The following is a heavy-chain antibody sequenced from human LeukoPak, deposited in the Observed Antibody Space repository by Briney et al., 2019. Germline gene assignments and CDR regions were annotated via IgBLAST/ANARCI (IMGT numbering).Heavy chain of an antibody. J-gene: IGHJ5*02. CDR2: IYSDGST. CDR3: VRDIGDCDSDTCPSWFDP. D-gene: IGHD2-21*02. V-gene: IGHV3-53*01. Sequence: GGSLRLSCAASGFTFSSNYMTWVRQAPGKGLEWVSLIYSDGSTYYANSVKGRFTISRDNSKNTLYLQMNSLRAEDTAVYYCVRDIGDCDSDTCPSWFDPWGQGTLVTVSS. CDR1: GFTFSSNY.